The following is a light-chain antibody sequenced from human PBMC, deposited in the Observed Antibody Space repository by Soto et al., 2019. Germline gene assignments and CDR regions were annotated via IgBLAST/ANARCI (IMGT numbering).Light chain of an antibody. CDR3: QQSYILPRT. V-gene: IGKV1-39*01. Sequence: DIQMTQSPSSLSAAVGDRVTITCRASQSISSYLNWYQQKPGKAPKLLIYAASSLQSGVPSSFSGSGSVTDFTRTISSLQPEYFSTYCCQQSYILPRTFGQGTKGEIK. J-gene: IGKJ1*01. CDR1: QSISSY. CDR2: AAS.